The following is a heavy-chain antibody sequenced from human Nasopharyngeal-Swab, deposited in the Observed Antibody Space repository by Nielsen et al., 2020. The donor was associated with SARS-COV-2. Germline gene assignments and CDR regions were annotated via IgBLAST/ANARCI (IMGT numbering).Heavy chain of an antibody. V-gene: IGHV5-51*01. Sequence: GGSLRLSCKGSGSRFSTYWINWVRQMPGKCLEWMGIIYPGDSDTRYSPSFQGQVSISVDKSITTAYLQWNSLKASDTATYFCAIDYGSGTYGLDVWGQGTRVTVSS. CDR3: AIDYGSGTYGLDV. CDR2: IYPGDSDT. D-gene: IGHD3-10*01. CDR1: GSRFSTYW. J-gene: IGHJ6*02.